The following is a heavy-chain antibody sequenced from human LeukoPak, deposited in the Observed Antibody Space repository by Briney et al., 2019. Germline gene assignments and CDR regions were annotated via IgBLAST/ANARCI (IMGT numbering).Heavy chain of an antibody. D-gene: IGHD4-17*01. CDR2: VRTRGDPT. J-gene: IGHJ4*02. CDR3: VRDVDYAFDY. Sequence: GGSLRLSCAASGFRFDSYPMNWVRQPPGKGMEWLSNVRTRGDPTSYADSVRGRFTISRDNAKKSLFLQINSLRVEDTAVYFCVRDVDYAFDYWGQGVPVIVSS. V-gene: IGHV3-48*01. CDR1: GFRFDSYP.